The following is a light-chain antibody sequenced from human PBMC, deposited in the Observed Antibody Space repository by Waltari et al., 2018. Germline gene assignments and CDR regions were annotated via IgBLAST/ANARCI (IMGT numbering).Light chain of an antibody. J-gene: IGLJ3*02. Sequence: SSELTQDPAVSVALGQTVRITCQGDSLRSYYASWYQQKPGKAPVLVIYGKNNRPSGIPDRFSGSSSGNTSSLTITGAQAEDEADYYCNSRDSSGNLYWVFGGGTKLTVL. CDR3: NSRDSSGNLYWV. CDR1: SLRSYY. V-gene: IGLV3-19*01. CDR2: GKN.